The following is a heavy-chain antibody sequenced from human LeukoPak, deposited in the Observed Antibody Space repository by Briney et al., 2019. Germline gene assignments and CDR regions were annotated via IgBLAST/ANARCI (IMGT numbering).Heavy chain of an antibody. D-gene: IGHD1-26*01. V-gene: IGHV3-49*04. J-gene: IGHJ4*02. CDR1: GFTFGDYA. Sequence: GRSLRLSCTASGFTFGDYAMSWVRQAPGKGLEWVGFIRSKAYGGTTEYAASVKGRFTISRDDSKSIAYLQMNSLKTEDTAVYYCTRDSGLGETPHWGQGTLVTVSS. CDR2: IRSKAYGGTT. CDR3: TRDSGLGETPH.